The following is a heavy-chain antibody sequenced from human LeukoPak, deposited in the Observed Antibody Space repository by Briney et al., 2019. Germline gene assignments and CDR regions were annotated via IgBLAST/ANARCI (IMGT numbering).Heavy chain of an antibody. CDR2: MNPKSGNT. CDR3: ARDQDIVVVVAALRQREMGGFDP. Sequence: ASVKVSCKASGYTFTNYDINWVRQATGQGPEWMGWMNPKSGNTGYAQKFQGRVTMTRNTSISTAYMELSSLRSDDAAVYYCARDQDIVVVVAALRQREMGGFDPWGQGTLVTVSS. D-gene: IGHD2-15*01. J-gene: IGHJ5*02. CDR1: GYTFTNYD. V-gene: IGHV1-8*01.